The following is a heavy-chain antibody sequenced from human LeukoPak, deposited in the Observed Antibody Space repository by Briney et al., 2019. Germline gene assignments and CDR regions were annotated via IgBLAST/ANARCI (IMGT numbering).Heavy chain of an antibody. D-gene: IGHD1-7*01. J-gene: IGHJ4*02. Sequence: SETLSLTCIVPGGSISSSSYYWAWIRQSPGQGLEWIGTFSSGGSAYYNPSLTSRVSISKDTSDNQFSLRLYSVTAADTAVYYCARKQTGTMYDVWGQGTQVTVSS. CDR3: ARKQTGTMYDV. CDR2: FSSGGSA. V-gene: IGHV4-39*07. CDR1: GGSISSSSYY.